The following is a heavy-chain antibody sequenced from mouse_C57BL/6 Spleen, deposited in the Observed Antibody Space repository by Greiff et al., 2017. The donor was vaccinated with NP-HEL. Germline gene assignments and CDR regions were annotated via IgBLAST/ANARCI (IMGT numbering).Heavy chain of an antibody. Sequence: QVQLQQPGAELVKPGASVKLSCKASGYTFTSYWMHWVKQRPGRGLEWIGRIVPNSGGTKYNEKFKSKATLTVDKTSSTAYMQLSSLTSEDSAVSYCARFGYWSFDVWGKGTTVPVSS. CDR3: ARFGYWSFDV. CDR2: IVPNSGGT. J-gene: IGHJ1*03. V-gene: IGHV1-72*01. CDR1: GYTFTSYW.